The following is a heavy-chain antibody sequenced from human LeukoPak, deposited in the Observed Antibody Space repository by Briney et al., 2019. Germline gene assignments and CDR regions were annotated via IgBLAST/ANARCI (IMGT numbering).Heavy chain of an antibody. CDR2: ISSSSNFI. CDR3: ASEGSGSYSDY. D-gene: IGHD3-10*01. J-gene: IGHJ4*02. Sequence: PGGALRLSCAASGFTFSSFTMNWVRQAPGKGLEWVSSISSSSNFIYYADSLKGRFTISRDNAKNSLYLQMNSLRAEDTAVYYCASEGSGSYSDYWGQGTLVTVSS. V-gene: IGHV3-21*01. CDR1: GFTFSSFT.